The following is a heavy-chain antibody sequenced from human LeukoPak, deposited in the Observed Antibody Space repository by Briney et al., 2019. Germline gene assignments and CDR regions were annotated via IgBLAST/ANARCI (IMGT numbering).Heavy chain of an antibody. J-gene: IGHJ4*02. D-gene: IGHD6-13*01. Sequence: SETLSLTCTVSGGSISSSSYYWGWVRQPPGKGLEWIGIIYYTGSTYYNPALKSRVTISVDTSKNQFSLKLSSVTAEDTAVYYCAKEWSGSWYFIYFDYWGQGTLVTVSS. CDR3: AKEWSGSWYFIYFDY. CDR1: GGSISSSSYY. CDR2: IYYTGST. V-gene: IGHV4-39*07.